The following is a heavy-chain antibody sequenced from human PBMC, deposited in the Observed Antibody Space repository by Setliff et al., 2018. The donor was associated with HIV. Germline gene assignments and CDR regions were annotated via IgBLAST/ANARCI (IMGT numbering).Heavy chain of an antibody. CDR3: WFGEPVGPFDI. J-gene: IGHJ3*02. V-gene: IGHV1-69*06. Sequence: SVKVSCKASGDTFSNYAISWVRQAPGQGLEWMGGIIPIFGTANYAQKFEGRVTITADKSTSTAYMELSSLRSEDTAVYFCWFGEPVGPFDIWGQGTRVTVSS. CDR1: GDTFSNYA. CDR2: IIPIFGTA. D-gene: IGHD3-10*01.